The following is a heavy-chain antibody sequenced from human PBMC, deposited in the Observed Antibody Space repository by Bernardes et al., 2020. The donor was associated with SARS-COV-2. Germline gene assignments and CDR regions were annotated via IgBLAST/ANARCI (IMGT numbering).Heavy chain of an antibody. V-gene: IGHV4-61*02. Sequence: SETLSLTCTVSGGSISSGSYYWSWIRQPAGKGLEWIGRIYTSGSTNYNPSLKSRVTISVDTSKNQFSLKLSSVTAADTAVYYCARDGSYYDSSGYFDYWGQGTLVTVSS. CDR1: GGSISSGSYY. D-gene: IGHD3-22*01. J-gene: IGHJ4*02. CDR2: IYTSGST. CDR3: ARDGSYYDSSGYFDY.